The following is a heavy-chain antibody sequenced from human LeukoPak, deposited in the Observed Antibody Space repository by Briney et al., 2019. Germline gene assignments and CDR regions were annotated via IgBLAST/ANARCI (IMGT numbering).Heavy chain of an antibody. CDR1: GFTFSSYA. V-gene: IGHV3-30-3*01. J-gene: IGHJ4*02. CDR3: ARSQFLIIVVVPSYYFDY. Sequence: GGSLRLSCAASGFTFSSYAMHWVRQAPGKGLEWVAVISYDGSNKYYADSVKGRFTISRDNSKNTLYLQMNSLRAEDTAVYYCARSQFLIIVVVPSYYFDYWGQGTLVTVSS. CDR2: ISYDGSNK. D-gene: IGHD3-22*01.